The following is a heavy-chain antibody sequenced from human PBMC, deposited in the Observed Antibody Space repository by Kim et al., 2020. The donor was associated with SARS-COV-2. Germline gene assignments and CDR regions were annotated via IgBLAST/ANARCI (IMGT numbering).Heavy chain of an antibody. CDR3: AKAPFRNDLYYFDY. Sequence: DSGKARFTISRDNSKKPLYLQMNSLGAEDPAVYYCAKAPFRNDLYYFDYWGQGTLVTVSS. V-gene: IGHV3-23*01. D-gene: IGHD1-1*01. J-gene: IGHJ4*02.